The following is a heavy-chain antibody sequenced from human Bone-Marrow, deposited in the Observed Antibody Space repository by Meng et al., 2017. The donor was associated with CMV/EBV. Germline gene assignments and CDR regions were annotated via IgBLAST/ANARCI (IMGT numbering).Heavy chain of an antibody. V-gene: IGHV3-7*01. CDR3: ARDLFGYSSSFMYYYYGMDV. J-gene: IGHJ6*02. CDR2: IKQDGSEK. D-gene: IGHD6-6*01. CDR1: RFTFSSYW. Sequence: GESLKISCAASRFTFSSYWMSWVRQAPGKGLEWVANIKQDGSEKYYVDSVKGRFTISRDNAKNSLYLQMNSLRAEDTAVYYCARDLFGYSSSFMYYYYGMDVWGQGTTVTVSS.